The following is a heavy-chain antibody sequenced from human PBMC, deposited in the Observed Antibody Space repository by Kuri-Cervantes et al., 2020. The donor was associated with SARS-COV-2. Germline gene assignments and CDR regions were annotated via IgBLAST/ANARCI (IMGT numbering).Heavy chain of an antibody. CDR1: GGSFSGYY. CDR3: ASRPGGRSAYCGATSCWGWFDP. J-gene: IGHJ5*02. V-gene: IGHV4-34*01. D-gene: IGHD2-21*01. Sequence: SQTPSPTCAVYGGSFSGYYWSWIRQPPGKGLEWIGSIYHSGSTYYNPSLKSRVTISVDTSKNQFSLKLSSVTAADTAVYYCASRPGGRSAYCGATSCWGWFDPWGQGTLVTVSS. CDR2: IYHSGST.